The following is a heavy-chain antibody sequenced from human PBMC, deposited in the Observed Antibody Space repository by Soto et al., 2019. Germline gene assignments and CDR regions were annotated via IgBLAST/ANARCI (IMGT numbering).Heavy chain of an antibody. D-gene: IGHD6-19*01. CDR1: GYTFSNYG. CDR2: ISGYNGNT. CDR3: SRFIMVGGWFDPNYYHGMDV. Sequence: QVPLVQSGAEVKKPGASVTVSCKTSGYTFSNYGINWVRQAPGQGLEWMGWISGYNGNTNYAQTVQGRVTMTTDTSTGTVYMELRSLKSDDTATYYCSRFIMVGGWFDPNYYHGMDVWGQGTTVTVSS. V-gene: IGHV1-18*01. J-gene: IGHJ6*02.